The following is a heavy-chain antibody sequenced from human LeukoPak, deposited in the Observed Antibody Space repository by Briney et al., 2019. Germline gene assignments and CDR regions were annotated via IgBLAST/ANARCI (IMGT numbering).Heavy chain of an antibody. V-gene: IGHV1-3*01. Sequence: ASVKVSCKASGYTFTSYAMHWERQAPGQRLEWMGWINAGNGNTKYSQKFQGRVTITRDASASTAYMELSSLRSEDTAVYYCARPPNLYSSGWYRDAFDIWGQGTMVTVSS. J-gene: IGHJ3*02. CDR1: GYTFTSYA. CDR2: INAGNGNT. CDR3: ARPPNLYSSGWYRDAFDI. D-gene: IGHD6-19*01.